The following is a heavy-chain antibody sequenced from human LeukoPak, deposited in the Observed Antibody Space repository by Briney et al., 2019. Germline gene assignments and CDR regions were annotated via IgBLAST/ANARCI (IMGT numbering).Heavy chain of an antibody. D-gene: IGHD3-10*01. J-gene: IGHJ4*02. CDR3: ARGLTSGSYYQPFDY. V-gene: IGHV1-46*01. CDR2: INSSGGGT. CDR1: GYTFTDHY. Sequence: GASVKVSCKASGYTFTDHYMHWVRQAPGQGLEWIGIINSSGGGTDYAQKFQGRVNMTRDKSTSTAYMERSSLRSEDTAVYYCARGLTSGSYYQPFDYWGQGTLVTVSS.